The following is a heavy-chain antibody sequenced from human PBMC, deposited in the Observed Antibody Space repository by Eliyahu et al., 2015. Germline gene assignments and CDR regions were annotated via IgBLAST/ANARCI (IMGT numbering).Heavy chain of an antibody. CDR2: INAGNGDT. CDR1: GYTXXSYA. J-gene: IGHJ2*01. CDR3: ARGFVXKGSLDL. V-gene: IGHV1-3*01. D-gene: IGHD3-16*01. Sequence: QVQLVQSGAEVXKPGASVKVSCKASGYTXXSYAIHXVRQAPGQRLEWMGXINAGNGDTKYSQKFQDRVXITRDTXATTVYMELSSLRSEDTSLYYCARGFVXKGSLDLWGRGTLVTVSS.